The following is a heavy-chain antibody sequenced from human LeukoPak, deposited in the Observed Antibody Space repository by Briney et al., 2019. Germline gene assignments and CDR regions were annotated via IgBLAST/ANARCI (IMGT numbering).Heavy chain of an antibody. V-gene: IGHV1-69*05. J-gene: IGHJ4*02. D-gene: IGHD6-13*01. CDR2: IIPIFGTA. CDR3: ARDFRVSSSWYRQGFDY. Sequence: ASVKVSCKASGGTFSSYAISWVRQAPGQGLEWMGGIIPIFGTANYAQKLQGRVTMTTDTSTSTAYMELRSLRSDDTAVYYCARDFRVSSSWYRQGFDYWGQGTLVTVSS. CDR1: GGTFSSYA.